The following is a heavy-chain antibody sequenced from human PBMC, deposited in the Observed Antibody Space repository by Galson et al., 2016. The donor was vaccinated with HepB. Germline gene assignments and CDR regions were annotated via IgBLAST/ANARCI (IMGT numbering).Heavy chain of an antibody. Sequence: SLRLSCAASGFTFSSYGMNWVRQAPGKGLEWVSYISGSSTIYYADSVKGRFIISRDNAKNSLYLQMNNLRDEDTAVYYCARRLDSWGQGTLVTVSS. CDR2: ISGSSTI. CDR3: ARRLDS. V-gene: IGHV3-48*02. J-gene: IGHJ4*02. CDR1: GFTFSSYG.